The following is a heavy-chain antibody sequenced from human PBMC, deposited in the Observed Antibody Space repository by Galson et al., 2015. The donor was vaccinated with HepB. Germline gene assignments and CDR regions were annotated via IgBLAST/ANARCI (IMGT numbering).Heavy chain of an antibody. CDR1: GYTFINYG. D-gene: IGHD2-2*01. CDR2: IGTYNGNT. CDR3: ARARYSTSPPDY. Sequence: SVKVSCKASGYTFINYGLSWVRQAPGQGLEWMGWIGTYNGNTDHAQNFQGRLTMTTDISTSTAYMELRSLRSGDTAVYYCARARYSTSPPDYWGQGALVTVSS. V-gene: IGHV1-18*01. J-gene: IGHJ4*02.